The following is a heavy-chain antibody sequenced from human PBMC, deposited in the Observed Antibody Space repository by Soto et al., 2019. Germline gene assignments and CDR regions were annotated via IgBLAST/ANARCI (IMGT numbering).Heavy chain of an antibody. V-gene: IGHV4-31*03. D-gene: IGHD2-15*01. Sequence: QVQLQESGPGLVKPSQTLSLTCTVSGGSMNSGGYCWNWIRQHPGEGLEWIGCISYGGTTSYNPSLKSRVTISVDTSKNQFFLKLSSVTAADTAVCYCSRGILVWGQGTLITVSS. CDR3: SRGILV. CDR1: GGSMNSGGYC. J-gene: IGHJ4*02. CDR2: ISYGGTT.